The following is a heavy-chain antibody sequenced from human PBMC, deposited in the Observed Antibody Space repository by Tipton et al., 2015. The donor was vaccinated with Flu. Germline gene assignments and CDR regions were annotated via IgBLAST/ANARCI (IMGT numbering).Heavy chain of an antibody. CDR2: VSRTGST. Sequence: TLSLTFAVYGESFSDYYWGWIRQFPGKGLEWIGTVSRTGSTIYNPSLKSRVTISIDTSKNQFSLRMKSVTATDMAVYYCARRDYSNYVSDPKSWFDPWGQGTLVAVSS. V-gene: IGHV4-34*01. J-gene: IGHJ5*02. CDR1: GESFSDYY. CDR3: ARRDYSNYVSDPKSWFDP. D-gene: IGHD4-11*01.